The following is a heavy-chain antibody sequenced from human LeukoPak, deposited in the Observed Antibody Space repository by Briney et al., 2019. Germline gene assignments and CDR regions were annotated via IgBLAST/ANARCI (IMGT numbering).Heavy chain of an antibody. V-gene: IGHV4-59*08. J-gene: IGHJ5*02. D-gene: IGHD5-12*01. CDR2: IYYSGST. CDR1: GGSISSYY. Sequence: PSETLSLTCTVSGGSISSYYWSWIRQPPGKGLEWIGYIYYSGSTNYNPSLKSRVTISVGTSKNQFSLKLSSVTAADTAVYYCARRIVATISGNWFDPWGQGTLVTVSS. CDR3: ARRIVATISGNWFDP.